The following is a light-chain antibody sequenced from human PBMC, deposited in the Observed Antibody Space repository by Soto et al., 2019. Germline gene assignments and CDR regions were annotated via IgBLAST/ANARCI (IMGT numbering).Light chain of an antibody. V-gene: IGLV2-14*01. Sequence: QSVLSQPASVSGTPGQSIALSWTGTTSDVCGYNYVSWYQQHPGKVPKLLIHEVSNQPSGVSNRFSGSKSGNTASLTISGLQAEDEADYYCLSITSTISYGFGTRTKVTVL. CDR3: LSITSTISYG. CDR2: EVS. CDR1: TSDVCGYNY. J-gene: IGLJ1*01.